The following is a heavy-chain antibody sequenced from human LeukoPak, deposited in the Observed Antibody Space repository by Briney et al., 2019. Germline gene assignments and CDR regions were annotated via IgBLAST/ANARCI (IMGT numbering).Heavy chain of an antibody. CDR3: ARVSLSSGGSCYVDY. J-gene: IGHJ4*02. Sequence: SETLSLTCAVYGGSFSGYYWSWIRQPPGKGLEWIGRIYTSGSTNYNPSLKSRVTMSVDTSKNQFSLKLSSVTAADTAVYYCARVSLSSGGSCYVDYWGQGTLVTVSS. CDR1: GGSFSGYY. D-gene: IGHD2-15*01. CDR2: IYTSGST. V-gene: IGHV4-59*10.